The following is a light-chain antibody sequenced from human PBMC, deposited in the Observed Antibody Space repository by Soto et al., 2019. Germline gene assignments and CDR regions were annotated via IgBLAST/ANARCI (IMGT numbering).Light chain of an antibody. V-gene: IGKV3-20*01. CDR3: KRYDISPFP. J-gene: IGKJ2*01. CDR1: QSVSSTY. Sequence: EIVLTQSPGTLSLSPGERATLSCRASQSVSSTYLAWYQQKPGQAPRLLIYGASSRATGIPDRFSGSGSGTDFTINISRLEPEDFAVYYCKRYDISPFPFGQGTKLEIK. CDR2: GAS.